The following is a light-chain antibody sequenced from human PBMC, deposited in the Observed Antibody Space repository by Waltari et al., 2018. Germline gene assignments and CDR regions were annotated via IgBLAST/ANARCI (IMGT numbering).Light chain of an antibody. J-gene: IGLJ3*02. CDR1: RPHLGAGND. CDR3: QSFDNSLSGWV. V-gene: IGLV1-40*01. CDR2: SNR. Sequence: QSAVTQPPSVSGAPGPSVTLSCTGTRPHLGAGNDVHWYQQLPGKAPKLLISSNRDRPSGVPDRFSGSKSGSSASLAITGLQAEDEADYYCQSFDNSLSGWVFGGGTKVTVL.